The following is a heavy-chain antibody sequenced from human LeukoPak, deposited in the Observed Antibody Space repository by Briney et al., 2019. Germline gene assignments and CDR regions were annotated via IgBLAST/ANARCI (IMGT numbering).Heavy chain of an antibody. J-gene: IGHJ3*02. Sequence: ASVKVSCKASGYTFTSYAMHWVRQAPGQRLEWMGWINAGNGDTKYSQKFQGRVTITRDTSASTAYMELSSLRSEDTAVYYCARSSDPRADAFDIWGQGTMVTVSS. V-gene: IGHV1-3*01. CDR1: GYTFTSYA. CDR2: INAGNGDT. CDR3: ARSSDPRADAFDI.